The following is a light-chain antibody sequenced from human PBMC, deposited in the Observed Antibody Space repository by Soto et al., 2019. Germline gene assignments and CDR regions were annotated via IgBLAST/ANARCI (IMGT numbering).Light chain of an antibody. CDR2: GAS. CDR3: QQSYTTSIT. J-gene: IGKJ5*01. CDR1: QSISSY. V-gene: IGKV1-39*01. Sequence: DIQMTQSPSSLSASVGDRVTITCRASQSISSYLNWYQQKPGKAPKLLIYGASSLQSGVPSRFSGSGSGTDFILTISSLQPEDFASYYCQQSYTTSITFGQGTRLDIK.